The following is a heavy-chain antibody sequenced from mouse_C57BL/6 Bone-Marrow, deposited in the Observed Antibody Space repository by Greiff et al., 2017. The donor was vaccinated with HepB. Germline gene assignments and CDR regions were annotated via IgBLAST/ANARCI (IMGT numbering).Heavy chain of an antibody. J-gene: IGHJ2*01. V-gene: IGHV5-4*01. CDR1: GFTFSSYA. Sequence: VQLQESGGGLVKPGGSLKLSCAASGFTFSSYAMSWVRQTPEKRLEWVATISDGGSYTYYPDNVKGRFTISRDNAKNNLYLQMSHLKSEDTAMYYCARDWLRDYWGQGTTLTVSS. CDR3: ARDWLRDY. CDR2: ISDGGSYT. D-gene: IGHD2-2*01.